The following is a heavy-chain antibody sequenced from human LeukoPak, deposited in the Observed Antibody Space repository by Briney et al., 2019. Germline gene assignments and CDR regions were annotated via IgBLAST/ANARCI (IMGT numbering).Heavy chain of an antibody. V-gene: IGHV1-8*01. CDR1: GYTFTSYD. Sequence: ASVKVSCKASGYTFTSYDINWVRQATGQGLEWMGWMSPNSGNTGYAQKFQGRVTMTRNTSVSTAYMELSSLRSEDTAVYYCARTSDSSGWYGEDAFDIWGQGTMVTVSS. D-gene: IGHD6-19*01. CDR3: ARTSDSSGWYGEDAFDI. CDR2: MSPNSGNT. J-gene: IGHJ3*02.